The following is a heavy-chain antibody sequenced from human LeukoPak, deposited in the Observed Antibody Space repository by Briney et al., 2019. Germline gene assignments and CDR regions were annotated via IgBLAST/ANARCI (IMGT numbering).Heavy chain of an antibody. CDR1: GGTFSSYA. V-gene: IGHV1-69*04. CDR3: ARDLGTGTTPLDY. Sequence: GASVKVSCKASGGTFSSYAISWVRQAPGQGLEWMGRIIPIFGIANYAQKFQGRATITADKSTSTAYMELSSLRSEDTAVYYCARDLGTGTTPLDYWGQGTLVTVSS. J-gene: IGHJ4*02. D-gene: IGHD1-7*01. CDR2: IIPIFGIA.